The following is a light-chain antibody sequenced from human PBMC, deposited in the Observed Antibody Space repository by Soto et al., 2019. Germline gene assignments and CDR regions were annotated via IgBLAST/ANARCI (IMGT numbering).Light chain of an antibody. CDR2: GAS. V-gene: IGKV3D-20*02. CDR3: QQRSNWPVT. J-gene: IGKJ5*01. CDR1: QIVTSNH. Sequence: DIVLKQYLGTLSLCQGERATLSCRASQIVTSNHLAWYQHGPCQAPRLLIYGASSRAAGIPHRFSGSGSGTDFTLTISSLEPEDFAVYYCQQRSNWPVTFGQGTRLEIK.